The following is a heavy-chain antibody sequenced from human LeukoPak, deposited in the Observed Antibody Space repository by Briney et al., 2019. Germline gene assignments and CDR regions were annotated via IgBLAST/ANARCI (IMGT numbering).Heavy chain of an antibody. Sequence: GGSLRLSCAASGFTFSSYGMHWVRQAPGKGLEWVAVISYDGSNKYYADSVKGRFTISRDNSKNTLYLRMNSLRAEDTAVYYCAKAYYYDSSGLDYWGQGTLVTVSS. V-gene: IGHV3-30*18. J-gene: IGHJ4*02. D-gene: IGHD3-22*01. CDR3: AKAYYYDSSGLDY. CDR2: ISYDGSNK. CDR1: GFTFSSYG.